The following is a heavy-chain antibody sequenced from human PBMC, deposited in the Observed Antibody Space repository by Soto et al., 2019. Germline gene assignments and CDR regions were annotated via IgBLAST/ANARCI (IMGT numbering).Heavy chain of an antibody. Sequence: GGSLRLSCAASGFTFNNYAMSFSNYAMSWVRQAPGKGLEWVSLISGNGGNTYYADSVKGRFTISRDTSRNTVYLQMTSLRADDTAVYYCARDLVAKPDYWGQGT. J-gene: IGHJ4*02. V-gene: IGHV3-23*01. CDR2: ISGNGGNT. CDR1: GFTFNNYAMSFSNYA. D-gene: IGHD2-21*01. CDR3: ARDLVAKPDY.